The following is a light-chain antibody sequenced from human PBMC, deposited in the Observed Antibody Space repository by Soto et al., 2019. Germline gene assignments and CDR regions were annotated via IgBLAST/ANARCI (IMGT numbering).Light chain of an antibody. CDR1: SSNVESYNL. J-gene: IGLJ2*01. V-gene: IGLV2-23*01. CDR3: SSYAGAVV. CDR2: EGS. Sequence: QSARTQPASVSGSPGQSITISCTRTSSNVESYNLVSWYQHPPGKAPKLIIYEGSERPSGVSNRFSGAQSGHSASLTISGLQAEDEADYYCSSYAGAVVFGGGTKLTVL.